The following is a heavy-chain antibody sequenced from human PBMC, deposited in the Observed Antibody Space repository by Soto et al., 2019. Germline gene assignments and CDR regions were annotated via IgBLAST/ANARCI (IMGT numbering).Heavy chain of an antibody. Sequence: SETLSLTCTVSGGSISSSSYYWGWIRQPPGKGLEWIGSIYYSGSTYYNPSLKSRVTISVDTSKNQFSLKLSSVTAADTAVYYCARLGTYYDILTGYYKLKFAFDIWGQGTMVTVSS. CDR2: IYYSGST. D-gene: IGHD3-9*01. CDR1: GGSISSSSYY. CDR3: ARLGTYYDILTGYYKLKFAFDI. J-gene: IGHJ3*02. V-gene: IGHV4-39*01.